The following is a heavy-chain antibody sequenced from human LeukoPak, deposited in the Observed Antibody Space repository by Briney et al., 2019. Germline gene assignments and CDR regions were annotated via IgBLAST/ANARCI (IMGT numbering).Heavy chain of an antibody. V-gene: IGHV4-34*01. CDR3: TFTRGGYSGIPYFDY. D-gene: IGHD3-10*01. J-gene: IGHJ4*02. Sequence: ASETLSLTCAVSGASFNTYFWSWIRQSPGKGLEWVGEINHSGSINYNPSLTSRVTMSVDTSKKHFSLNLRSTTAADTAVYYCTFTRGGYSGIPYFDYWGQGTLVTVSS. CDR1: GASFNTYF. CDR2: INHSGSI.